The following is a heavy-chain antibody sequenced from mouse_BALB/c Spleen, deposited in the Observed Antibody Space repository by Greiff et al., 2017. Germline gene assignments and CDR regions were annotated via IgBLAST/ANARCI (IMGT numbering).Heavy chain of an antibody. CDR1: GFNIKDTS. CDR3: ANWDYYFDY. J-gene: IGHJ2*01. CDR2: IDPANGNT. D-gene: IGHD4-1*02. Sequence: VQLKESGAELVKPGASVKLSCTASGFNIKDTSMHWVKQRPEQGLEWIGRIDPANGNTKYDPKFQGKATITADTSSNTAYLQLSSLTSEDTAVYYCANWDYYFDYWGQGTTLTVSS. V-gene: IGHV14-3*02.